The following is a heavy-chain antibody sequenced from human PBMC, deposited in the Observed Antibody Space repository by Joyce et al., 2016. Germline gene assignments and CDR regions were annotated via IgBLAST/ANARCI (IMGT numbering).Heavy chain of an antibody. J-gene: IGHJ4*02. CDR3: AKILTATYSSGWFLDY. V-gene: IGHV3-30*18. CDR1: GLTLSNYG. Sequence: VQLVESGGVVVQPGRPLRLSCAASGLTLSNYGVHWVRQATGKGLEWVSVISYDGIYKYDADSMKGRFTISRDNSKNTVFLEMNSLRTEDTAVYYCAKILTATYSSGWFLDYWGQGTLVTVSS. D-gene: IGHD6-25*01. CDR2: ISYDGIYK.